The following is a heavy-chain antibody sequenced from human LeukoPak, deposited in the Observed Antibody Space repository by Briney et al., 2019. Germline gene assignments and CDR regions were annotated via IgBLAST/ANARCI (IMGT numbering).Heavy chain of an antibody. CDR2: IYYSGST. J-gene: IGHJ4*02. CDR3: ARSAQYYYDSSGSLPGDY. D-gene: IGHD3-22*01. CDR1: GGSISSYY. V-gene: IGHV4-59*01. Sequence: SETLSLTCTVSGGSISSYYWSWLRQPPGKGLEWIGYIYYSGSTNYNPSLKSRVTISVDTSKNQFSLKLSSVTAADTAVYYCARSAQYYYDSSGSLPGDYWGQGTLVTVSS.